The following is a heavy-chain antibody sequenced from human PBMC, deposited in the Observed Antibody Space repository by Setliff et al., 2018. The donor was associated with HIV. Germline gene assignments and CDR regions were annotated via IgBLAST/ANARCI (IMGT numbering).Heavy chain of an antibody. J-gene: IGHJ3*02. Sequence: SVKVSCKASGGTFSNYFISWIRQAPGQGLEWMGGIIPIFGTANYAQKFQARVTITADESTSTAYMELSSLRSEDTAMYYCARDRGYSGHDYRNAFDIWGQGTMVTVSS. CDR2: IIPIFGTA. D-gene: IGHD5-12*01. V-gene: IGHV1-69*13. CDR1: GGTFSNYF. CDR3: ARDRGYSGHDYRNAFDI.